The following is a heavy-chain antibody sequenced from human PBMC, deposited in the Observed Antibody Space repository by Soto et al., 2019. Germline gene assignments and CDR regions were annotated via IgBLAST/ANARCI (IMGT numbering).Heavy chain of an antibody. CDR3: ARGSKDTLVDV. Sequence: SETLSLTCTVSGGPISSYYWSWIRQPPGKGLEWIGYIYYSGSTNYNPSLKGRVTISVDTSKNQFSLKLSSVTAADTAVYYCARGSKDTLVDVWGQGTTVTVSS. CDR2: IYYSGST. V-gene: IGHV4-59*01. D-gene: IGHD2-15*01. CDR1: GGPISSYY. J-gene: IGHJ6*02.